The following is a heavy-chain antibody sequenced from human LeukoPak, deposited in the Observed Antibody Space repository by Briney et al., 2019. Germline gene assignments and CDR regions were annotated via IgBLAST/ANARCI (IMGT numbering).Heavy chain of an antibody. V-gene: IGHV1-2*02. CDR3: TGLNGYDPYDFAS. CDR1: GYSFTGYY. D-gene: IGHD5-12*01. J-gene: IGHJ4*02. CDR2: INPNSGGT. Sequence: ASMKVSCKASGYSFTGYYMHWGRQAPGQGLEWMGCINPNSGGTDYAQKFQGRVTMTRDTSISTAYMELSRLTSDDTAVYYCTGLNGYDPYDFASWGQGTLVAVSS.